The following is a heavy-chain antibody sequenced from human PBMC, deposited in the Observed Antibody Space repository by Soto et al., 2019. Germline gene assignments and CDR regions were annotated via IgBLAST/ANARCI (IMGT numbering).Heavy chain of an antibody. CDR3: ASYYYDSSGYPYYFDY. CDR2: IYYSGST. J-gene: IGHJ4*02. CDR1: GGSISSYY. Sequence: SETLSLTCTVSGGSISSYYWSWIRQPPGKGLEWIGYIYYSGSTNYNPSLKSRVTISVDASKNQFSLKLSSVTAADTAVYYCASYYYDSSGYPYYFDYWGQGTLVTVSS. V-gene: IGHV4-59*01. D-gene: IGHD3-22*01.